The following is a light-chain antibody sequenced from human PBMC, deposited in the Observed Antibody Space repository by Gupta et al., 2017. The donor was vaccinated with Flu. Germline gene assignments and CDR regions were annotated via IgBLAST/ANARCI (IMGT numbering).Light chain of an antibody. V-gene: IGKV4-1*01. Sequence: PREWATINYRSSQSLLYNHNNRNYLAWYQQKPGQAPKALIYWASTLGTGVPSSFSGNGSGTDFTLTISNLQAEDFAVYYCQHYDGNSLTFGRGTKVDIK. CDR2: WAS. CDR3: QHYDGNSLT. CDR1: QSLLYNHNNRNY. J-gene: IGKJ4*01.